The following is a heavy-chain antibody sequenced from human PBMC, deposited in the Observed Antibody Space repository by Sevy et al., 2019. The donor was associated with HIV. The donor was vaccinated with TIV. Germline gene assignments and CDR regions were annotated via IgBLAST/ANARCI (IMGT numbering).Heavy chain of an antibody. Sequence: ASVKVSCKASGGTFSSYGISWVRQAPGQGLEWGGGITPILGTVNYAQRFQGRGTFTAAESTKTAYMELSSLRSEDTAVYYCARGGGNGWYYFDYWGQETLVTVSS. J-gene: IGHJ4*02. D-gene: IGHD6-19*01. V-gene: IGHV1-69*13. CDR1: GGTFSSYG. CDR2: ITPILGTV. CDR3: ARGGGNGWYYFDY.